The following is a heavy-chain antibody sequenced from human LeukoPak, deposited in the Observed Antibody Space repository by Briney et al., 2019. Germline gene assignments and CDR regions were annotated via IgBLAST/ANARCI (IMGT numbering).Heavy chain of an antibody. CDR2: VFDSGGT. J-gene: IGHJ4*02. D-gene: IGHD6-13*01. Sequence: PSETLSLTCTVSGGSISNYWWSWIRQPPGKGLEWIGYVFDSGGTNYNPSLKGRVTISVDTSKKQFSLKLSSVTAADTVVYYCARGYSSSWNYFDYWGQGTLVTVSS. CDR1: GGSISNYW. CDR3: ARGYSSSWNYFDY. V-gene: IGHV4-59*01.